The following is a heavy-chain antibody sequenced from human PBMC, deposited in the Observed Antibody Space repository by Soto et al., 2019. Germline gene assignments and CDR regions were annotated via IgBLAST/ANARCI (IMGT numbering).Heavy chain of an antibody. J-gene: IGHJ2*01. CDR2: ISGSGGST. D-gene: IGHD2-15*01. V-gene: IGHV3-23*01. CDR3: AEDGIRDTVPVSAFLLNRSSDL. Sequence: LEWVSAISGSGGSTYYADSVKGRFTISRDNSKNTLYLQMNSLRAEDTAVYFQAEDGIRDTVPVSAFLLNRSSDL.